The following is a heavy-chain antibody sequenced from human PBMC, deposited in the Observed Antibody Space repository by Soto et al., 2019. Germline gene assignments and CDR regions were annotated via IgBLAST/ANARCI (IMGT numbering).Heavy chain of an antibody. Sequence: KPSETLSLTCTVSGGSISSYYWSWIRQPPGKGLEWIGYIYYSGSTNYNPSLKSRVTISVDTSKNQFSLKLSSVTAADTAVYYCARDYYDSSGYYGFDYWGQGTLVTVSS. J-gene: IGHJ4*02. V-gene: IGHV4-59*01. CDR3: ARDYYDSSGYYGFDY. CDR2: IYYSGST. CDR1: GGSISSYY. D-gene: IGHD3-22*01.